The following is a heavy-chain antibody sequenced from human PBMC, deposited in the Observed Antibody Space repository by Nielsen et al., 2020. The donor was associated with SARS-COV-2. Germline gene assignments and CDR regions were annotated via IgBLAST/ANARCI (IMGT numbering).Heavy chain of an antibody. CDR1: GFTFSSYE. Sequence: GESLKISCAASGFTFSSYEMNWVRQAPGKGLEWVSYISTSGSTIYYADSVKGRFSISRDNSKNTLSLQMNSLRAEDTAVYYCARGNGWGSYFDYWGQGTLVTVSS. CDR2: ISTSGSTI. CDR3: ARGNGWGSYFDY. J-gene: IGHJ4*02. D-gene: IGHD7-27*01. V-gene: IGHV3-48*03.